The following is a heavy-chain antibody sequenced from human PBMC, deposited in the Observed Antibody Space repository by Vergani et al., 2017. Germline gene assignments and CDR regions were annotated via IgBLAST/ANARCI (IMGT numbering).Heavy chain of an antibody. V-gene: IGHV1-3*01. J-gene: IGHJ4*02. Sequence: QVQLVQSGAEVKKPGASVKVSCKASGYTFTSYDMHWVRQAPGQRLEWMGWINAGNGNTKYSQKFQGRVTITRDTSASTAYMELSSLRSEDTAVYYCARVRAVLYYFDYWGQGTLVTVSS. CDR2: INAGNGNT. CDR3: ARVRAVLYYFDY. CDR1: GYTFTSYD. D-gene: IGHD2-8*02.